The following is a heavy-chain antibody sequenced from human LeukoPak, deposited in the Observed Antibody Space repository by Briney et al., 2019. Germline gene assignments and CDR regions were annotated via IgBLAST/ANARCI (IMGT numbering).Heavy chain of an antibody. Sequence: GGSLRLSCAASGFTFSSYAMSWVRQAPGKGLEWVSAISGSGGSTYYADSVKGRFTISRDNSKNTLYLQMNSLRAEDTAVYYCAGLINGTSFFDYWGQGTLVTVSS. CDR2: ISGSGGST. D-gene: IGHD1-7*01. CDR1: GFTFSSYA. CDR3: AGLINGTSFFDY. V-gene: IGHV3-23*01. J-gene: IGHJ4*02.